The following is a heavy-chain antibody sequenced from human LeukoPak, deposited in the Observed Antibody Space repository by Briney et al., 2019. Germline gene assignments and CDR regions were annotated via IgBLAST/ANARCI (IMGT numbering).Heavy chain of an antibody. CDR2: IYPGDSDT. J-gene: IGHJ4*02. D-gene: IGHD5-24*01. V-gene: IGHV5-51*01. CDR3: ARLSEMATISYFVY. CDR1: GYSFTSYW. Sequence: GESLKISRKGSGYSFTSYWIGWVRQMPGKGLEWMGIIYPGDSDTRYSPSFQGQVTISADKSISTAYLQWSSLKASDTAMYYFARLSEMATISYFVYWGQGTLVTVSS.